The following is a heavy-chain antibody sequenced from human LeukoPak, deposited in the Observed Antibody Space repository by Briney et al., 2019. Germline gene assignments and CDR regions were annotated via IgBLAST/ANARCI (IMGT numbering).Heavy chain of an antibody. CDR2: IYYSGST. CDR3: ARGLTPYSNLVVGY. CDR1: GGSISSTNW. J-gene: IGHJ4*02. Sequence: SETLSLTCGVSGGSISSTNWWSWVRQPPGQGLEWIGSIYYSGSTYYNPSLKSRVTISVDTSKNQFSLKLSSVTAADTAVYYCARGLTPYSNLVVGYWGQGTLVTVSS. V-gene: IGHV4-39*01. D-gene: IGHD4-11*01.